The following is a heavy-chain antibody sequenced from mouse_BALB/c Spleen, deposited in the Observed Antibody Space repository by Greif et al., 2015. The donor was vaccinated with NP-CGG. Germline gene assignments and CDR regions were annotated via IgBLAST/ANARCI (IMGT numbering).Heavy chain of an antibody. CDR1: GFNIKDYY. Sequence: VQLQQPGAELVRSGASVKLSCTASGFNIKDYYMHWVKQRPEQGLEWIGWIDPENGDTEYAPKFQGKATMTADTSSNTAYLQLSSLTSEDTAVYYCAYYDNPRYAMGYWGQGTSVTVS. D-gene: IGHD2-10*01. CDR2: IDPENGDT. J-gene: IGHJ4*01. V-gene: IGHV14-4*02. CDR3: AYYDNPRYAMGY.